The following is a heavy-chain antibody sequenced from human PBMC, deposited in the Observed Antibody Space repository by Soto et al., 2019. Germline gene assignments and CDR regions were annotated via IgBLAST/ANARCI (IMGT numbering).Heavy chain of an antibody. D-gene: IGHD2-2*01. CDR3: ARVLPAIVAAAMPRRAFDI. CDR1: GGSISSGGYY. Sequence: PSETLSLTCTVSGGSISSGGYYWSWIRQHPGKGMEWIGYIYSSGGTNYKHYLKSRVTISVDKAKNQFSLKLSSLTAADTAVFYCARVLPAIVAAAMPRRAFDIWGQGTMVTVSS. J-gene: IGHJ3*02. V-gene: IGHV4-61*08. CDR2: IYSSGGT.